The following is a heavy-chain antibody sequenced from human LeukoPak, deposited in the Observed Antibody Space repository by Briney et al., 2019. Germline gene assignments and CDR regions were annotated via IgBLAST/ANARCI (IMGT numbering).Heavy chain of an antibody. D-gene: IGHD1-7*01. CDR2: VSGYNGNT. CDR1: GYTFTSYG. CDR3: ARDWNYVPDY. Sequence: ASVKVSCKASGYTFTSYGVSWVRQAPGQGLECLGWVSGYNGNTKYAQNLQGRVTVTTDTSTSTAYMDLRSLRSDDSAVYYCARDWNYVPDYWGQGTLVIVSS. J-gene: IGHJ4*02. V-gene: IGHV1-18*01.